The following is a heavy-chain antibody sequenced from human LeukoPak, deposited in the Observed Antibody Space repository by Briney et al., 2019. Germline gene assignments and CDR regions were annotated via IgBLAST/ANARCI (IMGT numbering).Heavy chain of an antibody. D-gene: IGHD2-21*02. Sequence: GGSLRLSCAAPGFTFSSYAMSWVRQAPGKGLEWVSFTSGSGGSTYYADSVKGRFTISRDNSKNTLYLQMNSLRVEDTAVYRCAKDAGDSYHYYFDYWGQGTLVTVSS. CDR2: TSGSGGST. V-gene: IGHV3-23*01. CDR3: AKDAGDSYHYYFDY. J-gene: IGHJ4*02. CDR1: GFTFSSYA.